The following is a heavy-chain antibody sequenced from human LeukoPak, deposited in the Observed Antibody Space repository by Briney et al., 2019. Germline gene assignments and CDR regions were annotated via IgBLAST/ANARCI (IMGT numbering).Heavy chain of an antibody. Sequence: SETLSLTCTVSGGSISSYYWSWIRQPPGKGLEWIGYIYYSGSTNYNPSLRSRVTISVDTSKNQFSLKLSSVTAADTAVYYCARSYSNPPYYHYYYMDVWGKGTTVTVSS. D-gene: IGHD3-10*01. V-gene: IGHV4-59*01. CDR3: ARSYSNPPYYHYYYMDV. CDR1: GGSISSYY. CDR2: IYYSGST. J-gene: IGHJ6*03.